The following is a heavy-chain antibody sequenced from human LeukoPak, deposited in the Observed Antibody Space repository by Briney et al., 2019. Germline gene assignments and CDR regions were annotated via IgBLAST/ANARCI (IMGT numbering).Heavy chain of an antibody. D-gene: IGHD6-25*01. J-gene: IGHJ4*02. CDR1: GFTFSSSG. CDR2: ITDSGGNT. CDR3: AKRAASGLYYFDY. V-gene: IGHV3-23*01. Sequence: PAGSLRLSCAASGFTFSSSGMSWVRQAPGRGLKWVSSITDSGGNTFYADSVKGRFTISRDNSKTTLFLQMNSLSAEDTAIYYCAKRAASGLYYFDYWGQGTLVIVSS.